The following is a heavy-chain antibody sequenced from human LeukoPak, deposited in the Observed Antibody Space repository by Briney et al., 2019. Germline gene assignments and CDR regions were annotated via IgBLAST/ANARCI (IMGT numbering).Heavy chain of an antibody. CDR1: GFTFSSYS. V-gene: IGHV3-48*01. CDR3: ARDLSVTTLYIDVFDI. Sequence: GGSLRLSCAASGFTFSSYSMNWVRQAPGKGLEWVSCLSGTSSTTYYADSVKGRFTISRDNAKNSLYLQMNSLRAEDTAVYYCARDLSVTTLYIDVFDIWGQGTMVSVSS. J-gene: IGHJ3*02. D-gene: IGHD4-17*01. CDR2: LSGTSSTT.